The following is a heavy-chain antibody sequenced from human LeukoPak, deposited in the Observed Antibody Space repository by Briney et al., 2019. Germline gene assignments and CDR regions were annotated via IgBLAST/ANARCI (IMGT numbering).Heavy chain of an antibody. D-gene: IGHD6-13*01. Sequence: PSETLSLTCTVSGGSISSGGYYWSWIRQPPGKGLEWIGYIYHSGSTYYNPSLKSRVTISVDRPKNQFSLKLSSVTAADTAVYYCARSSSPHFDYWGQGTLVTVSS. V-gene: IGHV4-30-2*01. J-gene: IGHJ4*02. CDR1: GGSISSGGYY. CDR2: IYHSGST. CDR3: ARSSSPHFDY.